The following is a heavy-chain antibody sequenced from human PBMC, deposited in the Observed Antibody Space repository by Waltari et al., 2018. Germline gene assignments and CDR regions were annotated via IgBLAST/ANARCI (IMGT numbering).Heavy chain of an antibody. Sequence: QVQLQESGPGLVKPSETLSLTCTVSGGSISSHYWSWIRQPPGKGLEWIGYIYYSGIINDNPSLKSRVTISVDPSKNQFSLKLSSVTAADTAVYYCARGKRWLQSYYFDYWGQGTLVTVSS. CDR3: ARGKRWLQSYYFDY. CDR1: GGSISSHY. D-gene: IGHD5-12*01. V-gene: IGHV4-59*11. J-gene: IGHJ4*02. CDR2: IYYSGII.